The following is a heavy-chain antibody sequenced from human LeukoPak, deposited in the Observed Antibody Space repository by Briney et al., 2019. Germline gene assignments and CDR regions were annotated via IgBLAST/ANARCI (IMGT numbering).Heavy chain of an antibody. D-gene: IGHD3-16*01. V-gene: IGHV5-51*01. CDR3: ARQMTSGPYV. CDR2: IYPGDSDT. J-gene: IGHJ4*02. Sequence: GASLQISCKGSGYIFTSYWIGWVRPVPGKGLEWMGIIYPGDSDTIYSPSFQGQVTISADKSISTAYLQWSSLKASDTAMYYCARQMTSGPYVWGQGTLVTVSS. CDR1: GYIFTSYW.